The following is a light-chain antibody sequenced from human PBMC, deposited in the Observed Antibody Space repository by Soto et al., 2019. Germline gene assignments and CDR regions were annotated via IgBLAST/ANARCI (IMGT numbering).Light chain of an antibody. J-gene: IGLJ1*01. Sequence: QSALTQPASVSGSPGQSITISCTGTSSDVGGYNYVSWYQQHPGKAPKLMIYDVSNRPSGVSNRFSGSKSGNTASLTISGLQAEEAADYYCSSYTSSSTLLYVFGTGTQLTVL. CDR2: DVS. CDR3: SSYTSSSTLLYV. CDR1: SSDVGGYNY. V-gene: IGLV2-14*01.